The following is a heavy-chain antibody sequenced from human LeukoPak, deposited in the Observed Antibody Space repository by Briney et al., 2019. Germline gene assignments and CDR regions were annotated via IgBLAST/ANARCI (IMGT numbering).Heavy chain of an antibody. CDR2: ISWNSGSI. V-gene: IGHV3-9*01. D-gene: IGHD3-22*01. Sequence: GGSLRLSCAASGLTFSSHWMHWVRQAPGKGLEWVSGISWNSGSIGYADSVKGRFTISRDNAKNSLYLQMNSLRAEDTALYYCAKGGYGIVVVPPDYWGQGTLVTVSS. CDR1: GLTFSSHW. J-gene: IGHJ4*02. CDR3: AKGGYGIVVVPPDY.